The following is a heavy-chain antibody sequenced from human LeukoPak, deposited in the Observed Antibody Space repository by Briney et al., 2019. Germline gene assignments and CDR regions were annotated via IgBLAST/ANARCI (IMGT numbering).Heavy chain of an antibody. CDR2: IIPIFGTA. CDR3: ARGGRELLYYYYYMDV. D-gene: IGHD1-26*01. V-gene: IGHV1-69*13. CDR1: GGTFSSYA. Sequence: ASVKVSCKASGGTFSSYAISWVRQAPGQGLEWMGGIIPIFGTANYAQKFQGRVTITADESTSTAYMELSSLRSEDTAVYYCARGGRELLYYYYYMDVWGKGTTVTVSS. J-gene: IGHJ6*03.